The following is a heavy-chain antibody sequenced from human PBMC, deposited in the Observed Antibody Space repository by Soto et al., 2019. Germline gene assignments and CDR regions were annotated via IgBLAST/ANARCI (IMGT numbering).Heavy chain of an antibody. V-gene: IGHV6-1*01. CDR1: GDSVSSNSAA. J-gene: IGHJ6*02. D-gene: IGHD6-19*01. CDR3: ARVSGSSGWYGYYYYGMDV. Sequence: PSQTLSLTCAISGDSVSSNSAAWNWIRQSPSRGLEWLGRTYYRSKWYNDYAVSVKSRITINPDTSKNQFSLQLNSVTPEDTAVYYCARVSGSSGWYGYYYYGMDVWGQGTTVTVSS. CDR2: TYYRSKWYN.